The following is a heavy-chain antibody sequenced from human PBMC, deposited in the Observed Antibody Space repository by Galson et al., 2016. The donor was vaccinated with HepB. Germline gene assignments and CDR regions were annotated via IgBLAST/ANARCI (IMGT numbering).Heavy chain of an antibody. J-gene: IGHJ6*02. D-gene: IGHD6-13*01. CDR1: GGFVGSYY. V-gene: IGHV4-59*02. Sequence: ETLSLTCTVSGGFVGSYYWSWVRQPPGKGLEWIGFIYHGEPTNYNPSLKSRVAFSVDTSKDQFSLTLTSVSAADTALYYCARGDRLAAPGTFGTPVLDVWGQGTPVSVSS. CDR3: ARGDRLAAPGTFGTPVLDV. CDR2: IYHGEPT.